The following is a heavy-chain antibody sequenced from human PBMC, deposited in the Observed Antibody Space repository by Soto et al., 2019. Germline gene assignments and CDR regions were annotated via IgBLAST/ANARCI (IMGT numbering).Heavy chain of an antibody. Sequence: PGGSLRLSCAASGFTFNTYGMHWVRQAPGKGLEWVAVIWYDGSNNYYADSVKGRFTISRDNSKNTLYLEMNSLRPEDTAVYHCARGGYSAGWTYGMDVWGQGNTVTVYS. CDR3: ARGGYSAGWTYGMDV. D-gene: IGHD6-19*01. CDR2: IWYDGSNN. V-gene: IGHV3-33*01. J-gene: IGHJ6*02. CDR1: GFTFNTYG.